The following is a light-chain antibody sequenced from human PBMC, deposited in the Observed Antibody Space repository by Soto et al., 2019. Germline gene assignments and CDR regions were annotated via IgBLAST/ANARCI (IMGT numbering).Light chain of an antibody. Sequence: DIQMTQSPSSVSASVGDRVTITCRASQDISNYLNWYQQKPGKAPKLLIYDASNLETGVPSRFSGSGSGTDFTFTISSLQPEDIATYYCQQYDNLPTWTFGQGTKVDIK. CDR1: QDISNY. CDR2: DAS. V-gene: IGKV1-33*01. CDR3: QQYDNLPTWT. J-gene: IGKJ1*01.